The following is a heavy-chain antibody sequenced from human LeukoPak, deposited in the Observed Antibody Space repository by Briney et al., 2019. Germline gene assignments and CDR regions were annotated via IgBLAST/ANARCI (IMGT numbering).Heavy chain of an antibody. CDR2: ISGSGGST. V-gene: IGHV3-23*01. Sequence: GGSLRLSCAASGFTFNSYAMNWVRQAPGKGLEWVSGISGSGGSTYYADSVKGRFTISRDNSKNTLYLQMNSLRAEDTAVYYCAKDHDYYASGPIWGQGTMVTVSS. CDR1: GFTFNSYA. CDR3: AKDHDYYASGPI. J-gene: IGHJ3*02. D-gene: IGHD3-10*01.